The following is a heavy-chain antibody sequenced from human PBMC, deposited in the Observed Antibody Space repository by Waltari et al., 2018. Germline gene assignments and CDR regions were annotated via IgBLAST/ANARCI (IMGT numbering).Heavy chain of an antibody. CDR3: ARDECTGGDCYSHFHY. CDR1: GFTFSNYS. J-gene: IGHJ4*02. D-gene: IGHD2-21*02. CDR2: IINNGDSS. Sequence: EVHLLESGGGLIRPGGSLRLSCAASGFTFSNYSISWVRQAPGKGLEWVSGIINNGDSSVSADSVKGRFTSSRDNSKNTLYLQMENLRGEDTAVYYCARDECTGGDCYSHFHYWGQGTLVTVSS. V-gene: IGHV3-23*01.